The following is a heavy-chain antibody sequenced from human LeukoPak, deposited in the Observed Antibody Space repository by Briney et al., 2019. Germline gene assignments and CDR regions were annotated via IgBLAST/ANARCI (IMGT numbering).Heavy chain of an antibody. Sequence: SETLSLTCNVSGYSISSGYYWSWIRQPPGKGLEWIGEINHSGSTNYNPSLKSRVTISVDTSKNQFSLKLSSVTAADTAVYYXXXXXXXXXXXXGYFQKSSFDPWGQGTLVTVSS. CDR2: INHSGST. V-gene: IGHV4-38-2*02. D-gene: IGHD3-22*01. CDR3: XXXXXXXXXXXGYFQKSSFDP. CDR1: GYSISSGYY. J-gene: IGHJ5*02.